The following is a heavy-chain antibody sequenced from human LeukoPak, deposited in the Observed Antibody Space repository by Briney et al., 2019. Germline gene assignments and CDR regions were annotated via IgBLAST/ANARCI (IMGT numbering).Heavy chain of an antibody. Sequence: GSVKVACKASGYAFTSYGITWVRQAPGQGLEWMGWISGYSGSTNYVQKFQGRVTMTTDTSTSTAYMELRSLRSDDTAVYYCTRDINGCDYWGQGTLVTVSS. CDR2: ISGYSGST. CDR3: TRDINGCDY. V-gene: IGHV1-18*01. D-gene: IGHD2-8*01. CDR1: GYAFTSYG. J-gene: IGHJ4*02.